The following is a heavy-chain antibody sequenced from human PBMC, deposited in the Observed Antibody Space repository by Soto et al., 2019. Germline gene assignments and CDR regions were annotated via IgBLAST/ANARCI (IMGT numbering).Heavy chain of an antibody. D-gene: IGHD6-19*01. CDR3: ARDRSSGWYEGADAFDI. Sequence: SETLSLTCTVSGGSISSYYCSWIRQPPGKGLEWIGYIYYSGSTNYNPSLKSRVTISVDTSKNQFSLKLSSVTAADTAVYYCARDRSSGWYEGADAFDIWGQGTMVTVSS. CDR1: GGSISSYY. V-gene: IGHV4-59*01. J-gene: IGHJ3*02. CDR2: IYYSGST.